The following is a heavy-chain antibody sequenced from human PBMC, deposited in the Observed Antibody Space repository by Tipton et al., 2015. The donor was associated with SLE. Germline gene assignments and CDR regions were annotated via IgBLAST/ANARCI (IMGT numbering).Heavy chain of an antibody. CDR2: TRYDGSNK. J-gene: IGHJ4*02. Sequence: SLRLSCAASGFTFSSYGMHWVRQSPGKGLEWVAFTRYDGSNKYYADSVKGRFAISRDNSKNTLSLQVNNLRVEDTALYYCAKDSGPRYGDSADYWGQGTLVTVSS. V-gene: IGHV3-30*02. D-gene: IGHD4-17*01. CDR1: GFTFSSYG. CDR3: AKDSGPRYGDSADY.